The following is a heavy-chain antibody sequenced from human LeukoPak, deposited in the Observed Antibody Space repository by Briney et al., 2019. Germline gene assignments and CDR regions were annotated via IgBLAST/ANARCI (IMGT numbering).Heavy chain of an antibody. J-gene: IGHJ4*02. CDR2: IYYSGST. V-gene: IGHV4-59*08. CDR1: GGSISSYY. D-gene: IGHD3-22*01. CDR3: TYSSGYRTFDY. Sequence: SETLSLTCTASGGSISSYYWSWIRQPPGKGLEWIGYIYYSGSTNYNPSLKSRVTISVDTSKSQFSLKLSSVTAADTAVYYCTYSSGYRTFDYWGQGTLVTVSS.